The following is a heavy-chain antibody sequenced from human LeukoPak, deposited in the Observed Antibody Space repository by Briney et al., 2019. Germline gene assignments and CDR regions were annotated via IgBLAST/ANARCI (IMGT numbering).Heavy chain of an antibody. CDR3: ARHGTSYCSGGSCCDYYSYDVDV. D-gene: IGHD2-15*01. Sequence: SETLSLTCIVSGGSISSGNYYSGWIRQPPGKGLEWVGIIYYSGSTYYNPSLKSRVTISVDTSKHQFSLKLSSVTAADTAVYYCARHGTSYCSGGSCCDYYSYDVDVWGQGTTVTVSS. V-gene: IGHV4-39*01. CDR2: IYYSGST. CDR1: GGSISSGNYY. J-gene: IGHJ6*02.